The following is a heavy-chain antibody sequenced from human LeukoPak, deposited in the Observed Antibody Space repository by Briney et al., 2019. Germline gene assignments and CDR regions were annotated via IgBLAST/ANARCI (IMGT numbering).Heavy chain of an antibody. D-gene: IGHD5-24*01. Sequence: ASVKVSCKASVGTFSSYAIIWVRQAPGQALEWMGGIIPIFVTANYAQKFQGRVTITADESTSTAYMELSSLRSEDTAVYYCAREGIEMATRILDAFDIWGQGTMVTVSS. CDR3: AREGIEMATRILDAFDI. CDR2: IIPIFVTA. J-gene: IGHJ3*02. V-gene: IGHV1-69*13. CDR1: VGTFSSYA.